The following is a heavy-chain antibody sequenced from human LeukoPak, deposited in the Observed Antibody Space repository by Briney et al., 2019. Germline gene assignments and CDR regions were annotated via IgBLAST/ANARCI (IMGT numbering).Heavy chain of an antibody. CDR2: ISAYNGNT. J-gene: IGHJ5*02. D-gene: IGHD2-15*01. V-gene: IGHV1-18*01. Sequence: ASVKVSCKASGYTFTSYGVSWVRQAPGQGLEWIGWISAYNGNTNYAQKLQGRVTMTTDTSTSTAYMELRSLRSDDTAVYYCARVNRYCSGGSCDVWFDPWGQGTLVTVSS. CDR3: ARVNRYCSGGSCDVWFDP. CDR1: GYTFTSYG.